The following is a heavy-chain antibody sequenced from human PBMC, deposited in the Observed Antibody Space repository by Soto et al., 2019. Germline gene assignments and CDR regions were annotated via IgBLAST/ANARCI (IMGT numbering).Heavy chain of an antibody. CDR2: ISGSGTYT. CDR3: AKDSLSTPRDFDS. D-gene: IGHD4-4*01. Sequence: GSLRLSCAASGFTFSSYAMSWVRQAPGKGLAWVSAISGSGTYTYYADSVKGRFTISRDQSTKTLYLQMDSLRAEDTAVYYCAKDSLSTPRDFDSWGQGTLVTVSS. CDR1: GFTFSSYA. V-gene: IGHV3-23*01. J-gene: IGHJ4*02.